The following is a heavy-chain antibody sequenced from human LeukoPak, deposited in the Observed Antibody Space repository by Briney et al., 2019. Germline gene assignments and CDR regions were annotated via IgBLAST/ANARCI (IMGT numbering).Heavy chain of an antibody. V-gene: IGHV4-39*01. J-gene: IGHJ1*01. Sequence: SETLSLTCTVSGGSISSSSYCWGWIRQPPGKGLEWIGSICYSGSTFYNPSLKSRVTLSVDTSKNQFSLKLSSVTAADTAVYYCARGHSPVTTKVSYFQHWGQGTLVTVSS. D-gene: IGHD4-17*01. CDR1: GGSISSSSYC. CDR2: ICYSGST. CDR3: ARGHSPVTTKVSYFQH.